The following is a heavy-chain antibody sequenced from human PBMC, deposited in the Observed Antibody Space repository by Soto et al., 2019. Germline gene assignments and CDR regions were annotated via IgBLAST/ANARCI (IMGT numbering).Heavy chain of an antibody. V-gene: IGHV4-31*03. CDR1: GGSISSGGYY. J-gene: IGHJ6*02. CDR2: IYYNGST. CDR3: AREAVTTIFNYYYYYGMDV. Sequence: SETLSLTCTFSGGSISSGGYYWSWIRQHPGKGLEWIGYIYYNGSTYYNPSLKSRVSISVDTSKNQFSLKVTSVIAADTAVYYCAREAVTTIFNYYYYYGMDVWGQGTTVTVS. D-gene: IGHD3-3*01.